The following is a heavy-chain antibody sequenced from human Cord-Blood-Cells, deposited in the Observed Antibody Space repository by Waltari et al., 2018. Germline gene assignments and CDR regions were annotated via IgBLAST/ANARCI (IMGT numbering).Heavy chain of an antibody. Sequence: QVQLQQWGAGLLKPSETLSLTCAVYGGSFSGYYWSWIRQPPGKGLEGIGEINHSGSTNYNPSLKSRVTISVDTSKNQFSLKLSSVTAADTAVYYCASRSIAAACTALWGDWGQGTLVTVSS. CDR1: GGSFSGYY. D-gene: IGHD6-13*01. J-gene: IGHJ4*02. CDR3: ASRSIAAACTALWGD. CDR2: INHSGST. V-gene: IGHV4-34*01.